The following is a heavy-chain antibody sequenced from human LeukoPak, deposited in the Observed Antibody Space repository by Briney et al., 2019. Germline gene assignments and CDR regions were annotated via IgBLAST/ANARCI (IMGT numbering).Heavy chain of an antibody. J-gene: IGHJ3*02. Sequence: GGSLRLSCAASGFTFSSYAMSWVRQAPGKGLEWVSAISGSGGSTYYVDSVKGRFTISRDNSKNTLYLQMNSLRAEDTAVYYCAKDSNYYDSSGYYYGAFDIWGQGTMVTVSS. D-gene: IGHD3-22*01. CDR2: ISGSGGST. CDR3: AKDSNYYDSSGYYYGAFDI. V-gene: IGHV3-23*01. CDR1: GFTFSSYA.